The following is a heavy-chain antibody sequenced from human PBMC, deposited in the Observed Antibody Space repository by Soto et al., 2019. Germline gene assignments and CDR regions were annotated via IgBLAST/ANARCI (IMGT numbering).Heavy chain of an antibody. Sequence: QVQLVQSGAEVKKPGASVKVSCKASGYTFTSYGISWVRQAPGQGREWMGWISAYNGNTKYAQKLQGRVTMTIDTSTSTAYMEVRILRSDDTAVEYSASDLAVGLVDYWGQGTVVTVSS. D-gene: IGHD6-19*01. V-gene: IGHV1-18*01. CDR1: GYTFTSYG. CDR3: ASDLAVGLVDY. CDR2: ISAYNGNT. J-gene: IGHJ4*02.